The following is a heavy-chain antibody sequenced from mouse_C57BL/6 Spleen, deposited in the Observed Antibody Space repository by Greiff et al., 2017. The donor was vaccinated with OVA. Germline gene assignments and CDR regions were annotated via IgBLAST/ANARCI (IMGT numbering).Heavy chain of an antibody. V-gene: IGHV1-82*01. CDR2: IYPGDGDT. CDR3: ARSGTTGGFAY. J-gene: IGHJ3*01. D-gene: IGHD1-1*01. CDR1: GYAFSSSW. Sequence: QVQLQQSGPELVKPGASVKISCKASGYAFSSSWMNWVKQRPGKGLEWIGRIYPGDGDTNYNGKFKGKATLTADKSSSTAYMQLSSLTSEDSAVYFGARSGTTGGFAYWGQGTLVTVSA.